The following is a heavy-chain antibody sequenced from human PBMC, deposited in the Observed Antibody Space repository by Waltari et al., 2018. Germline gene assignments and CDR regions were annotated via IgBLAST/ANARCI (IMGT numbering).Heavy chain of an antibody. D-gene: IGHD3-16*01. V-gene: IGHV4-39*01. Sequence: QLQLHESGPGLVKPSETLSLTCTVSGGSISSSSISSNAYYWTWIRQPPGKGLEWTGSISYGGTPHYNPSLNSRVTISEDTSKKQFSLKLRSLTATDTAVYYCARHLHNGGIDSWGQGILVTVSS. CDR1: GGSISSSSISSNAYY. CDR3: ARHLHNGGIDS. J-gene: IGHJ4*02. CDR2: ISYGGTP.